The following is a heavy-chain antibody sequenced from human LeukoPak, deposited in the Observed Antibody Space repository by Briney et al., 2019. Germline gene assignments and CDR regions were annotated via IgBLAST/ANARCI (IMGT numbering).Heavy chain of an antibody. Sequence: GGSLRLSCAASGFTFSSYSMNWVRQAPGKGLEWVSYISSSSSTIYYADSVKGRFTISRDNAKNSLYLQMNSLGAEDTAVYYCANQDCSSTSCYFAWFDPWGQGTLVTVSS. J-gene: IGHJ5*02. D-gene: IGHD2-2*01. CDR3: ANQDCSSTSCYFAWFDP. CDR1: GFTFSSYS. CDR2: ISSSSSTI. V-gene: IGHV3-48*01.